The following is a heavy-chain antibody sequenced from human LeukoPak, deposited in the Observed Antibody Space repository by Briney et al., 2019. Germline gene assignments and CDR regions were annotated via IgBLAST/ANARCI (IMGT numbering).Heavy chain of an antibody. V-gene: IGHV1-8*01. J-gene: IGHJ4*02. Sequence: ASVKVSFKSSGYTFTSYDINWVRHATGQGQGWMGWMNPNSGNSAYAQKFQGRGTMTRNTSISTAYMELSSLRSEDTAVYYCARVLKGRAPFDYWGQGTLVTVSS. CDR3: ARVLKGRAPFDY. CDR2: MNPNSGNS. CDR1: GYTFTSYD.